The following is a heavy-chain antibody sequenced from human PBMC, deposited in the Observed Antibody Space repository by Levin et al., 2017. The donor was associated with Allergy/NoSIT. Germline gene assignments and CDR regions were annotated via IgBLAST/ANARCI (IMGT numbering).Heavy chain of an antibody. V-gene: IGHV4-59*01. CDR2: IYYSGST. CDR1: GGSISSYY. J-gene: IGHJ4*02. Sequence: SETLSLTCTVSGGSISSYYWSWIRQPPGKGLEWIGYIYYSGSTNYNPSLKSRVTISVDTSKNQFSLKLSSVTAADTAVYYCAGGSYYDSPYYFDYWGQGTLVTVSS. CDR3: AGGSYYDSPYYFDY. D-gene: IGHD3-22*01.